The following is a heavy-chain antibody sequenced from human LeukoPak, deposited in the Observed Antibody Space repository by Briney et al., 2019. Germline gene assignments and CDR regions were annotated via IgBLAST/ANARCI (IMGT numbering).Heavy chain of an antibody. CDR2: INPDGSTT. V-gene: IGHV3-74*01. CDR1: GFTFSNYW. J-gene: IGHJ4*02. D-gene: IGHD4-23*01. CDR3: CGGTHPTSSAY. Sequence: GGSLRLSCAASGFTFSNYWMHWVRQAPGKGLVWVSFINPDGSTTNYADSVKGRFTISRDNAKNALYLQMNSLRAEDTAVYYCCGGTHPTSSAYGGQGTLVTVSS.